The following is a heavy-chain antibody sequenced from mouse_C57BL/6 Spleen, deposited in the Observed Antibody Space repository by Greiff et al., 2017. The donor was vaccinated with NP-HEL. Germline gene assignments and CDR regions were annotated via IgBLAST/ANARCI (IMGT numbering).Heavy chain of an antibody. J-gene: IGHJ4*01. D-gene: IGHD4-1*01. CDR2: IYPGDGDT. CDR1: GYAFSSYW. V-gene: IGHV1-80*01. Sequence: QVQLQQSGAELVKPGASVKISCKASGYAFSSYWMNWVKQRPGKGLEWIGQIYPGDGDTNYNGKFKGKATLTADKSSSTAYMQLSSLTSEDSAVYFCARRNWDDPDAMDYWGQGTSVTVSS. CDR3: ARRNWDDPDAMDY.